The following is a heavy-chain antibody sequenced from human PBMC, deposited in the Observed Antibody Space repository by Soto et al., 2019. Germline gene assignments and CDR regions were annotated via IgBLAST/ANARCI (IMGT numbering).Heavy chain of an antibody. J-gene: IGHJ3*02. CDR1: GGSISSSSYY. D-gene: IGHD3-10*01. V-gene: IGHV4-39*01. CDR3: ARRGRACITMVRGVIICAFDI. Sequence: PSETLSLTCTVSGGSISSSSYYWGWIRQPPGKGLEWIGSIYYSGSTYYNPSLKSRVTISVDTSKNQFSLKLSSVTAADTAVYYCARRGRACITMVRGVIICAFDIWGQGTMVTVSS. CDR2: IYYSGST.